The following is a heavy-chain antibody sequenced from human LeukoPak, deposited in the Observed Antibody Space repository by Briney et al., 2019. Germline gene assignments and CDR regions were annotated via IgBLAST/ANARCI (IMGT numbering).Heavy chain of an antibody. CDR3: ARVDWQVFDY. Sequence: PSETLSRTCTVSGGSISSGGYYWSWIRQHPGKGLEWIGYIYYSGSTYYNPSLKSRVTISVDTSKNQFSLKLSSVTAADTAVYYCARVDWQVFDYWGQGTLVTVSS. CDR1: GGSISSGGYY. D-gene: IGHD3-9*01. V-gene: IGHV4-31*03. J-gene: IGHJ4*02. CDR2: IYYSGST.